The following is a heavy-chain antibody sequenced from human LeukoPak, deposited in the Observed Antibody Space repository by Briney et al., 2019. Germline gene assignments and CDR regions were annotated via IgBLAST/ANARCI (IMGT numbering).Heavy chain of an antibody. V-gene: IGHV4-59*01. CDR3: ARVSPDTATDYGWFDP. Sequence: SETLSLTRIVSGDSISLFYWSWIRQPPGKGLEWIGYIHYSGRTNYNPSLKSRVTMSLDTSRNHFSLKLRSVTAADTAVYYCARVSPDTATDYGWFDPWGQGSLVTVSS. CDR2: IHYSGRT. CDR1: GDSISLFY. J-gene: IGHJ5*02. D-gene: IGHD5-18*01.